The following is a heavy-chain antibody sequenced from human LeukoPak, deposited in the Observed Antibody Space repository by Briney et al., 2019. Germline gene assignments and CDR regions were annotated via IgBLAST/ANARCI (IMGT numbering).Heavy chain of an antibody. CDR1: GGSISSGDYY. CDR3: ARDSGLDSFDY. CDR2: IYYSGST. Sequence: SETLSLTCTVSGGSISSGDYYWSWIRQPPGTCLEWIGYIYYSGSTYYNPSLKSRVTISVDTSKDQFSLKLSSVTAADTAVYYCARDSGLDSFDYWGQGTLVTVSS. J-gene: IGHJ4*02. D-gene: IGHD3-22*01. V-gene: IGHV4-30-4*08.